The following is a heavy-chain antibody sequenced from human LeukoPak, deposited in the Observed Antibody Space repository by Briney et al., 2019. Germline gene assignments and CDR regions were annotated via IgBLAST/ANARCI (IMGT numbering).Heavy chain of an antibody. Sequence: PGGSLRLSCAASGFTFSSYAMSWVRQAPGKGLERVSSISGSGGSTYYADSVKGRFTISRDNSKNTLYLQMNSLRAEDTAVYYCAKTRRIDPIDDAFDIWGQGTMVTVSS. J-gene: IGHJ3*02. CDR2: ISGSGGST. V-gene: IGHV3-23*01. CDR1: GFTFSSYA. CDR3: AKTRRIDPIDDAFDI. D-gene: IGHD2-15*01.